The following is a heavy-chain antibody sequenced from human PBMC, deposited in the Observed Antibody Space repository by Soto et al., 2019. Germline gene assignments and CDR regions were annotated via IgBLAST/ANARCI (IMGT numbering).Heavy chain of an antibody. J-gene: IGHJ4*02. V-gene: IGHV1-3*05. D-gene: IGHD6-19*01. CDR1: GYTFTSYA. Sequence: QVQLVQSGAEEKKPGASVKVSCKASGYTFTSYAMHWVRQAPGQRLEWMGWINAGNGNTKNSQKFQGRVTIPRDTTASTAFMQLSSLRSEDTAVYYCARPRGVAGHFDYWGQGTLVTVSS. CDR3: ARPRGVAGHFDY. CDR2: INAGNGNT.